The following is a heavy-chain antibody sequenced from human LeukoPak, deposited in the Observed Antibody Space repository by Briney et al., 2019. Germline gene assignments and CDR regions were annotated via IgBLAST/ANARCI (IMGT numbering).Heavy chain of an antibody. D-gene: IGHD3-10*01. CDR3: AREITMVRGVQYYYYGMDV. J-gene: IGHJ6*04. Sequence: ASVKVSCKASGYTFTSYAMHWVRQAPGQRLEWMGWINAGNGNTKYSQKFQGRVTITRDTSASTAYMELSSLRSEDTAVYYCAREITMVRGVQYYYYGMDVWGTGTTVTVSS. CDR1: GYTFTSYA. CDR2: INAGNGNT. V-gene: IGHV1-3*01.